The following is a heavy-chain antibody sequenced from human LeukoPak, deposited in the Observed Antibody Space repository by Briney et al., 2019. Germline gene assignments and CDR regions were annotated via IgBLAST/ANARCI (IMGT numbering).Heavy chain of an antibody. V-gene: IGHV4-34*01. CDR2: IYYSGTT. J-gene: IGHJ4*02. D-gene: IGHD2-8*01. Sequence: SETLSLTCAVYGGSFSGYYWSWIRQPPGKGLEWIGTIYYSGTTYYNPSLKSRVTISVDTSKNHFSLKLTSVTAADTAVYYCARHSGVLYKGLDYWGQGTLVTVSS. CDR3: ARHSGVLYKGLDY. CDR1: GGSFSGYY.